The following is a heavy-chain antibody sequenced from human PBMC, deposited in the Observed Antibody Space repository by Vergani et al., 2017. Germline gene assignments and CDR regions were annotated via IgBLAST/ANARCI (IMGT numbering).Heavy chain of an antibody. Sequence: QVQLVQSGAEVKKPGASVKVSCKASGYTFTSYDINWVRQATGQGLEWMGWMNPNRGNTGYAQKLQGRVTMTRNTSISTAYMELSSLRAEDTAVYYCARDLGRIVGATSPLVDWGQGTLVTVSS. CDR1: GYTFTSYD. D-gene: IGHD1-26*01. CDR3: ARDLGRIVGATSPLVD. J-gene: IGHJ4*02. V-gene: IGHV1-8*01. CDR2: MNPNRGNT.